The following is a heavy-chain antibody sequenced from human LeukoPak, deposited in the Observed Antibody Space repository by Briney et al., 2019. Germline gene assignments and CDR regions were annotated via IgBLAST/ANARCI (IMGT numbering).Heavy chain of an antibody. CDR2: MNPNSGNT. Sequence: ASVKVSCKASGGTFSSYAISWVRQATGQGLEWMGWMNPNSGNTGYAQKFQGRVTITRNTSISTAYMELSSLRSEDTAVYYCARVGATTLGYYYYYYMDVWGKGTTVTVSS. V-gene: IGHV1-8*03. CDR1: GGTFSSYA. CDR3: ARVGATTLGYYYYYYMDV. J-gene: IGHJ6*03. D-gene: IGHD1-26*01.